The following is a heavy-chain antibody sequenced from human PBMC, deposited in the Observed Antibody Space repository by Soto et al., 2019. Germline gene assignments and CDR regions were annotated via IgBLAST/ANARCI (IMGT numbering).Heavy chain of an antibody. CDR2: IKQDGSEK. D-gene: IGHD3-9*01. J-gene: IGHJ6*02. Sequence: GSLRLSCAASGFTFSSYWMSWVRQAPGKGLEWVANIKQDGSEKYYVDSVKGRFTISRDNAKNSLYLQMNSLRAEDTAVYYCARDLETIRYFDWTDEYYYYGMDVWGQGTTVTVSS. CDR3: ARDLETIRYFDWTDEYYYYGMDV. CDR1: GFTFSSYW. V-gene: IGHV3-7*01.